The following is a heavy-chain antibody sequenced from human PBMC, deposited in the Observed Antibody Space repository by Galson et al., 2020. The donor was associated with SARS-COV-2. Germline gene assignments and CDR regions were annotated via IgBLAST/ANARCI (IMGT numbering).Heavy chain of an antibody. D-gene: IGHD3-3*01. CDR1: GGSISSYY. CDR2: IYYSGST. Sequence: SETLSLTCTVSGGSISSYYWSWLRQPPGQGLEWIGYIYYSGSTNYNPSLKSRVTISVDTSKNQFSLKLSSVTAADTAVYYCARGGPIFGVVKGWFDPWGQGTLVTVSS. J-gene: IGHJ5*02. CDR3: ARGGPIFGVVKGWFDP. V-gene: IGHV4-59*01.